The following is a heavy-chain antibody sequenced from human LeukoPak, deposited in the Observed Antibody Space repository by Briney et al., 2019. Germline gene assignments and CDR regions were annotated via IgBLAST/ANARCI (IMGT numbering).Heavy chain of an antibody. D-gene: IGHD6-19*01. CDR1: GYTFTIYD. V-gene: IGHV1-8*03. J-gene: IGHJ4*02. CDR2: TNPNSGHT. Sequence: ASVKVSCKASGYTFTIYDINWVRQATGQGLEWMGWTNPNSGHTGYAQKFQGRVTITRNTSIRTVYMELSSLRSEDTAVYYCAKVAGSIDYWGQGTLVTVSS. CDR3: AKVAGSIDY.